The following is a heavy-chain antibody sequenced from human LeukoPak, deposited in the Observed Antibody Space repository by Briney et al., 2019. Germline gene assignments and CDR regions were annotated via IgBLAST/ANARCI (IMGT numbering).Heavy chain of an antibody. CDR2: INHSGST. D-gene: IGHD3-10*01. CDR1: GGSFSGYY. J-gene: IGHJ4*02. V-gene: IGHV4-34*01. Sequence: PSETLSLTCAVYGGSFSGYYWSWIRQPPGKGLEWIGEINHSGSTNYNPSLKSRVTISVDTSKNQFSLKPSSVTAADTAVYYCASSPIDMVRGIDWGQGTLVTVSS. CDR3: ASSPIDMVRGID.